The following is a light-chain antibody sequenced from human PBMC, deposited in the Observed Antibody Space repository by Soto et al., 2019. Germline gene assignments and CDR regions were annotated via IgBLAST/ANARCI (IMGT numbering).Light chain of an antibody. V-gene: IGKV2-30*01. CDR2: QVS. CDR1: QSLVYSDGGMF. CDR3: MQGTHCPMT. J-gene: IGKJ1*01. Sequence: DVVMTQSPLSLPVTLGQPASISCRSSQSLVYSDGGMFLNWFLQRPGQSPRRLIYQVSNRDSGVPERFSGSGSGTDFTLKISRVEAEDVWVYYFMQGTHCPMTFGQGTKVEIK.